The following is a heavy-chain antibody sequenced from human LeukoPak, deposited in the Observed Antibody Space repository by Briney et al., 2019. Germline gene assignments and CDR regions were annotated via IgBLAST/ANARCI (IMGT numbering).Heavy chain of an antibody. J-gene: IGHJ4*02. D-gene: IGHD6-19*01. CDR3: AREDGWGISY. CDR1: GGSVSSYY. CDR2: IYYSGST. Sequence: SETLSLTCSISGGSVSSYYRSWIRQPPGKGLEWIGYIYYSGSTNYNPSLKSRVTISVDTSKNQFSLKLSSVTAADTAVYYCAREDGWGISYWGQGTLVTVSS. V-gene: IGHV4-59*02.